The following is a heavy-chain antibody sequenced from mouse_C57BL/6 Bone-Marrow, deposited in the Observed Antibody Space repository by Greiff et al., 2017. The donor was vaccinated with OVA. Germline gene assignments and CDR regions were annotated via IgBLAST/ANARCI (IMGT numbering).Heavy chain of an antibody. J-gene: IGHJ2*01. CDR2: IYPSDSET. CDR3: ATTNYFRCCPFDD. V-gene: IGHV1-61*01. D-gene: IGHD1-1*01. CDR1: GYTFTNYW. Sequence: QVQLQQPGAELVRPGSSVKLSCKASGYTFTNYWMGWVKQRPGQGLEWIGNIYPSDSETHYNQKFKDKATLTVDKSSSTAYMQLSSLTSEDSAVYYCATTNYFRCCPFDDWGQGTTLTVSS.